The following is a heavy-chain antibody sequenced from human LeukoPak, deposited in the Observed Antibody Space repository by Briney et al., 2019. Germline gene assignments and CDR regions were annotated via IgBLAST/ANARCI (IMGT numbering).Heavy chain of an antibody. Sequence: SETLSLTCAVYGGSFSDYYWSWIRQPPGKGLEWIGEINHSGSTNYNPSLKSRVTISVDTSKNQFSLKLSSVTAADTAVYYCARGRATAMATWGQGTLVTVSS. CDR3: ARGRATAMAT. D-gene: IGHD5-18*01. CDR2: INHSGST. J-gene: IGHJ4*02. CDR1: GGSFSDYY. V-gene: IGHV4-34*01.